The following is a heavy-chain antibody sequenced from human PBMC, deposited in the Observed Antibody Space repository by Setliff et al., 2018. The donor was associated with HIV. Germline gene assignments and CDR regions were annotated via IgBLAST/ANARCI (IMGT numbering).Heavy chain of an antibody. D-gene: IGHD2-2*01. V-gene: IGHV4-31*03. Sequence: TLSLTCTVSGGSISNGEFYWSWISQHPGKGLEWIGYMYYSGSTQCNPSLKSRVAISVDTSKNQFFPKLKSVSSADTAVYYCARDHRFSASLEVNAFDIWGQGTMVTVSS. J-gene: IGHJ3*02. CDR2: MYYSGST. CDR1: GGSISNGEFY. CDR3: ARDHRFSASLEVNAFDI.